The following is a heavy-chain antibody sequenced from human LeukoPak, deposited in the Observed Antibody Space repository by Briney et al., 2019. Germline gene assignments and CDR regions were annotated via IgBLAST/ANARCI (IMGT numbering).Heavy chain of an antibody. CDR1: GFTVSSNY. V-gene: IGHV3-53*01. CDR2: IYSGGST. D-gene: IGHD6-6*01. Sequence: GGSLRLSCAASGFTVSSNYMGWVRQAPGKGLEWVSVIYSGGSTYYADSVKGRFTISRDNSKNTLYLQMNSLRAEDTAVYYCAKDLAKLAFDAFDIWGQGTMVTVSS. J-gene: IGHJ3*02. CDR3: AKDLAKLAFDAFDI.